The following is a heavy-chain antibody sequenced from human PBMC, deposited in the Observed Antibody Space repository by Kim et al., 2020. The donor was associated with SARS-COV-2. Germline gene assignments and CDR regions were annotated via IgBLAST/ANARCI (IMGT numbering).Heavy chain of an antibody. CDR2: IYYSGST. CDR1: GGSISSSSYY. Sequence: SETLSLTCTVSGGSISSSSYYWGWIRQPPGKGLEWIGSIYYSGSTYYNPSLKSRVTISVDTSKNQFSLKLSSVTAADTAVYYCARVGSGADYYYYGMDVWGQGTTVTVSS. D-gene: IGHD1-26*01. V-gene: IGHV4-39*01. CDR3: ARVGSGADYYYYGMDV. J-gene: IGHJ6*02.